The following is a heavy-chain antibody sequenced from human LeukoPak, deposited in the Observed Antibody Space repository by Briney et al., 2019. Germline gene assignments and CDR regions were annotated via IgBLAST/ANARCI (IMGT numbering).Heavy chain of an antibody. CDR2: IKRDGSEK. CDR1: GFTFSNYW. CDR3: ARGQHYYDRSGHDY. Sequence: GGSLRLSCAASGFTFSNYWMSWFRQAPGKGLEWVANIKRDGSEKYYGDSVKGRFTISRDNAKNSLYLQTNRLRAEETAVYYCARGQHYYDRSGHDYWGQGTLVTVSS. D-gene: IGHD3-22*01. V-gene: IGHV3-7*01. J-gene: IGHJ4*02.